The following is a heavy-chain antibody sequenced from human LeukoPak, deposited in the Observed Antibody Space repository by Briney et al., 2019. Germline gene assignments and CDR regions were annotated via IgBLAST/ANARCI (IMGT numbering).Heavy chain of an antibody. D-gene: IGHD4-17*01. J-gene: IGHJ6*02. CDR3: AGGADYGDHTDGDYGMDV. CDR2: INHSGST. Sequence: PSETLSLTCAVYGGSFSGYYWSWIRQPPGKGLEWIGEINHSGSTNYNPSLKSRVTISVDTSKNQFSLKLSSVTAADTAVYYCAGGADYGDHTDGDYGMDVWGQGTTVTVSS. V-gene: IGHV4-34*01. CDR1: GGSFSGYY.